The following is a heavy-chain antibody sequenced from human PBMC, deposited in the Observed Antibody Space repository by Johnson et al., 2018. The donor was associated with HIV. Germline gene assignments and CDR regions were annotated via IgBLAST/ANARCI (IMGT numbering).Heavy chain of an antibody. V-gene: IGHV3-11*04. CDR1: GFTFSDYY. J-gene: IGHJ3*02. D-gene: IGHD3-16*01. Sequence: QVQLVESGGGVVRPGESLRLSCTASGFTFSDYYMTWIRQAPGKGLDWVSYISSSGGTKYYADSVKGRFTISRDNAKKSLYLQMNSLRVDDTAVYYCARDGGRGDFDIWGHGTRVSVSS. CDR3: ARDGGRGDFDI. CDR2: ISSSGGTK.